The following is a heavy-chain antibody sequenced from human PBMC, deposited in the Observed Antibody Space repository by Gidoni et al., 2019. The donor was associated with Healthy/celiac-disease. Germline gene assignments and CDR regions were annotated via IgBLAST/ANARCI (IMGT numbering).Heavy chain of an antibody. Sequence: QVQLQQSGPGLVKPSQTLSLTCAISGESVSSNSAAWNWIRQSPSRGLEWLGRTYYRSKLYNDYAVSVKSRITLNPDTSKNQFSLQLNSVTPEDTAVYYCAHAGGGVYGFGMDVWGQGTTVTVSS. CDR2: TYYRSKLYN. V-gene: IGHV6-1*01. CDR1: GESVSSNSAA. J-gene: IGHJ6*02. D-gene: IGHD3-16*01. CDR3: AHAGGGVYGFGMDV.